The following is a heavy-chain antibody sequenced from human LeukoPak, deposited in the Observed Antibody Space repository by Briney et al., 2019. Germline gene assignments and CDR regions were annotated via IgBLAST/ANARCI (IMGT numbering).Heavy chain of an antibody. J-gene: IGHJ4*02. CDR3: ARGSFDSSGYYFRGGHDY. CDR2: IYHSGST. D-gene: IGHD3-22*01. Sequence: SETLSLTCTVSGYSISSGYYWGWIRQPPGKGLEWIGSIYHSGSTYYNPSLKSRVTISVDTSKNQFSLKLSSVTAADTAVYYCARGSFDSSGYYFRGGHDYWGQGTLVTVSS. CDR1: GYSISSGYY. V-gene: IGHV4-38-2*02.